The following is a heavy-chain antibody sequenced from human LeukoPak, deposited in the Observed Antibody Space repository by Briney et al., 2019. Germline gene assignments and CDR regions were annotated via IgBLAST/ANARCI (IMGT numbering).Heavy chain of an antibody. CDR3: ARDYYGSIDL. CDR1: GFTFGNCW. Sequence: PGGSLRLSCVASGFTFGNCWMHWVRQAPGKELVCISRINNDGSTVYADSVAGRFTISRDNARNTLYLQMNTLRVEDTAVYYCARDYYGSIDLWGQGTLVTVSS. D-gene: IGHD3-10*01. V-gene: IGHV3-74*01. CDR2: INNDGST. J-gene: IGHJ1*01.